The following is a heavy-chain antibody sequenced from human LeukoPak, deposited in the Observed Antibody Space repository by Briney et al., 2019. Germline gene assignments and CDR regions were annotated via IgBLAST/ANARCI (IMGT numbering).Heavy chain of an antibody. D-gene: IGHD3-9*01. V-gene: IGHV4-34*01. J-gene: IGHJ5*02. CDR2: INHSGST. CDR1: GGSFSGYY. CDR3: ARGVLRYSMKPKLTYPTHNWFDP. Sequence: SETLSLTCAVYGGSFSGYYWSWIRQPPGKGLEWIGEINHSGSTNYNPSLKSRVTISVDTSKNQFSLKLSSVTAADTAVYYCARGVLRYSMKPKLTYPTHNWFDPWGQGTLVTVSS.